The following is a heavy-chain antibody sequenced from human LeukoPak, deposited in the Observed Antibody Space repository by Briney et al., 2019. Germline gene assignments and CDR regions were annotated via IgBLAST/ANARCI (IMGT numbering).Heavy chain of an antibody. CDR2: FDPEDGET. Sequence: ASVKVSCKVSGYTLTELSMHWVRQAPGKGLEWMGGFDPEDGETIYAQKFQGRVTMTEDTSTDTAYMELSSLRSEDTAVYYCATLQSGVAGFDYWGQGTLVTVSS. CDR3: ATLQSGVAGFDY. V-gene: IGHV1-24*01. J-gene: IGHJ4*02. CDR1: GYTLTELS. D-gene: IGHD6-19*01.